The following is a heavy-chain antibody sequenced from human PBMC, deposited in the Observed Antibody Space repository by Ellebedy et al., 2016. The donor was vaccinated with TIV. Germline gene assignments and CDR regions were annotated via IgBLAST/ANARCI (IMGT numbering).Heavy chain of an antibody. D-gene: IGHD1-1*01. V-gene: IGHV3-48*02. CDR2: IPRDSDAM. CDR1: GFTFSSFS. Sequence: PGGSLRLSCSASGFTFSSFSMNWVRQAPGKELEWVSYIPRDSDAMSYADSVKGRFTISRDNAKNSLYLQMNSLRDADTAVYYCVRDLHWAFDIWGQGTVVTVSS. CDR3: VRDLHWAFDI. J-gene: IGHJ3*02.